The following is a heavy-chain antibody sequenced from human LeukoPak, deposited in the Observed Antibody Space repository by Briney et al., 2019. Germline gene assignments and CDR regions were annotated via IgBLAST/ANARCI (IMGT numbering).Heavy chain of an antibody. D-gene: IGHD6-19*01. CDR1: GGSISSYY. Sequence: PSETLSLTCTVSGGSISSYYWSWIRQPPGKGLEWIGYIYYSGSTNYNPSLKSRVTISVDTSKNQFSLKLSSVTAADTAVYYCARQPGSGWYRFDYWGREPRSPSPQ. CDR2: IYYSGST. V-gene: IGHV4-59*08. CDR3: ARQPGSGWYRFDY. J-gene: IGHJ4*02.